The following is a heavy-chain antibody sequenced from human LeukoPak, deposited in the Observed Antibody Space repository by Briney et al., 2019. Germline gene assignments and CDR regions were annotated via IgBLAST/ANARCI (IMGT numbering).Heavy chain of an antibody. J-gene: IGHJ6*02. Sequence: GGSLRLSCAASGFTFSSHSMNWVRQAPGKGLEWVSSVDNSSTYIYYADSVKGRFTISRDNAKNSLYLQMNSLRVEDTAVYYCAEMDVWGQGTTVTVSS. CDR2: VDNSSTYI. CDR1: GFTFSSHS. V-gene: IGHV3-21*01. CDR3: AEMDV.